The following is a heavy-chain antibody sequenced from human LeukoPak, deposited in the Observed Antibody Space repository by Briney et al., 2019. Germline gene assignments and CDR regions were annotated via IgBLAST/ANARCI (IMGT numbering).Heavy chain of an antibody. D-gene: IGHD6-19*01. CDR2: IFPGDSDT. CDR1: GYSFTTYW. J-gene: IGHJ5*02. CDR3: ARLSEEVRQWQPRAPRWFDP. V-gene: IGHV5-51*01. Sequence: GESLKISCKGSGYSFTTYWIAWVRQMPGKGLEWMGIIFPGDSDTRYSPSFQDQVTISADKSISTAYLQWSSLKASDTAMYYCARLSEEVRQWQPRAPRWFDPWGQGTLVTVSS.